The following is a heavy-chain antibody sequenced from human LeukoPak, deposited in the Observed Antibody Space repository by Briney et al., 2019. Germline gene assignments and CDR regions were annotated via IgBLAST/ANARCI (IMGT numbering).Heavy chain of an antibody. CDR1: GGTFSSYA. Sequence: SVKVSCKASGGTFSSYAISWVRQAPGQGLEWMGRIIPILGIANYAQKFQGRVTITADKSTSTAYMELSSLRSEDTAAYYCARAPTHYSSSSDFDYWGQGTLVTVSS. D-gene: IGHD6-6*01. J-gene: IGHJ4*02. CDR2: IIPILGIA. CDR3: ARAPTHYSSSSDFDY. V-gene: IGHV1-69*04.